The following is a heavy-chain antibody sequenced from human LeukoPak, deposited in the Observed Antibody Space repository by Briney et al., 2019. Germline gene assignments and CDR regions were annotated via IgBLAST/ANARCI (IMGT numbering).Heavy chain of an antibody. CDR2: ISYDGSNK. J-gene: IGHJ4*02. CDR3: ARREGHFDY. CDR1: GFTFSSYA. V-gene: IGHV3-30-3*01. Sequence: SGGSLRLSCVASGFTFSSYAMNWVRQAPGKGLEWVAVISYDGSNKYYADSVKGRFTISRDNSKNTLYLQMNSLRAEDTAVYYCARREGHFDYWGQGTLVTVSS. D-gene: IGHD1-26*01.